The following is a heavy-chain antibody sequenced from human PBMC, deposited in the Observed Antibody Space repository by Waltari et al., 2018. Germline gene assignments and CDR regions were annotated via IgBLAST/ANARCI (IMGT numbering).Heavy chain of an antibody. D-gene: IGHD4-17*01. CDR3: ARHESAHYGGFDS. CDR1: GDSITSASY. J-gene: IGHJ4*02. V-gene: IGHV4-38-2*01. CDR2: VYHFGSS. Sequence: QVQLQESGPGLVKPSETLSLTCAVSGDSITSASYWGWIRQPPGKGLEWIGYVYHFGSSSYNPSLKSRVPMSVDTSKRQFSRKLSSVTAADTAVYYCARHESAHYGGFDSWGRGTLVTVSA.